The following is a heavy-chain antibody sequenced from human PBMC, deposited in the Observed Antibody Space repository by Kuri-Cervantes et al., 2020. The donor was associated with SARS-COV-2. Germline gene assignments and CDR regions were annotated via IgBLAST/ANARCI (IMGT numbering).Heavy chain of an antibody. CDR3: ARSLLSAWLVMSVFDM. J-gene: IGHJ3*02. Sequence: GESLKISCAASGFTFSSYWMSWVRQAPGKGLEWVANIQQDGSEKYYVDSVKGRFTISRDNAKNSLYLQLNNLRAEDTAVYYCARSLLSAWLVMSVFDMWGQGTMVTVSS. V-gene: IGHV3-7*01. CDR2: IQQDGSEK. D-gene: IGHD6-19*01. CDR1: GFTFSSYW.